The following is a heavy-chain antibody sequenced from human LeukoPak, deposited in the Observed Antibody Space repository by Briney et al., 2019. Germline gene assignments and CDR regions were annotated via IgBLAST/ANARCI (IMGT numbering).Heavy chain of an antibody. V-gene: IGHV1-69*13. CDR1: GGTFSSYA. CDR3: ARATRSFEMATIRY. D-gene: IGHD5-24*01. CDR2: IIPIFGTA. Sequence: SVKVSCKAPGGTFSSYAISWVRQAPGQGLEWMGGIIPIFGTANYAQKFQGRVTITADESTSTAYMELSSLRSEDTAVYYCARATRSFEMATIRYWGQGTLVTVSS. J-gene: IGHJ4*02.